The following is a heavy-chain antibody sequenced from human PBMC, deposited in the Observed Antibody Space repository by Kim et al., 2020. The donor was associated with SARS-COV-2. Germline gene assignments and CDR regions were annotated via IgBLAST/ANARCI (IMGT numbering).Heavy chain of an antibody. V-gene: IGHV4-34*01. D-gene: IGHD6-13*01. CDR2: INHSGST. CDR1: GGSFSGYY. CDR3: ARGKAIAAAGLYYYYGMDV. J-gene: IGHJ6*02. Sequence: SETLSLTCAVYGGSFSGYYWSWIRQPPGKGLEWIGEINHSGSTNYNPSLKSRVTISVDTSKNQFSLKLSSVTAADTAVYYCARGKAIAAAGLYYYYGMDVWGQGTTVTVSS.